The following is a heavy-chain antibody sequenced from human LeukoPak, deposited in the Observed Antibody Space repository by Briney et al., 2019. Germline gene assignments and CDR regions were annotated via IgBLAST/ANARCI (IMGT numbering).Heavy chain of an antibody. CDR3: ARLSGGSPVEYFDY. CDR2: IYTSGST. Sequence: PSETLSLTCTVSGGSISSYYWSWIRQPAGKGLEWIGRIYTSGSTNYNPPLKSRVTMSVDTSKNQFSLKLSSVTAADTAVYYCARLSGGSPVEYFDYWGQGTLVTVSS. CDR1: GGSISSYY. J-gene: IGHJ4*02. V-gene: IGHV4-4*07. D-gene: IGHD1-26*01.